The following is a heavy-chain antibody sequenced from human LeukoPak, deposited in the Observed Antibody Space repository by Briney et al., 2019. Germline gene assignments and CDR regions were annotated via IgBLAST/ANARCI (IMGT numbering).Heavy chain of an antibody. Sequence: GGSLRLSCAASGFTFSSYWMSWVRQARGKGLEWVANIKEDGSEKYYVDSVKGRFTISRDNAKNSLYLQMNSLRAEDTAVYYCARVRGIAVAGTASIYFDYWGQGTLVTVSS. CDR3: ARVRGIAVAGTASIYFDY. J-gene: IGHJ4*02. CDR2: IKEDGSEK. CDR1: GFTFSSYW. D-gene: IGHD6-19*01. V-gene: IGHV3-7*01.